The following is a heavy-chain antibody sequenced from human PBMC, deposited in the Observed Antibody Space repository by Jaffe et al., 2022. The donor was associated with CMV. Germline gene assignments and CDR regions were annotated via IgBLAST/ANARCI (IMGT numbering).Heavy chain of an antibody. V-gene: IGHV4-4*02. CDR1: GASIIGTNW. Sequence: QVQLQESGPGLVKPSGTLSLACAVSGASIIGTNWWTWVRQPPGRGLEWIGEIYHSGSTNYNPSLKSRVTMSVDRSKNQFSLNLNSVTAADTAVYYCASLFDYWGHGTLVTVSS. CDR2: IYHSGST. J-gene: IGHJ4*01. CDR3: ASLFDY.